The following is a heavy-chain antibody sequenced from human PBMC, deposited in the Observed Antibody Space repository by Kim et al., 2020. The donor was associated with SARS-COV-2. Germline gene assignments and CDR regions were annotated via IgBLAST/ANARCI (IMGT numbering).Heavy chain of an antibody. CDR2: RR. D-gene: IGHD2-15*01. V-gene: IGHV3-74*01. J-gene: IGHJ5*02. CDR3: AREVRSGGIA. Sequence: RRGHADSVKGRFTISRDNAKNTMYLQMNSLRVEDTGIYYCAREVRSGGIAWGQGTPVTVSA.